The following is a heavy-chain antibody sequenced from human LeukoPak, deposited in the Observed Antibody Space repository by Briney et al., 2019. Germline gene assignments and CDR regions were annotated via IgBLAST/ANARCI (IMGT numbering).Heavy chain of an antibody. CDR2: ITTGGSTI. CDR3: AKDLAEMATIIDY. CDR1: GFTVTNHE. Sequence: GGSLRLSCVASGFTVTNHEMNWVRQAPGKGLEWDSYITTGGSTISYADSVKGRSTISRENAKNSLYRQMNSLRAEDTAVYYCAKDLAEMATIIDYWGQGTLVTVSS. V-gene: IGHV3-48*03. D-gene: IGHD5-24*01. J-gene: IGHJ4*02.